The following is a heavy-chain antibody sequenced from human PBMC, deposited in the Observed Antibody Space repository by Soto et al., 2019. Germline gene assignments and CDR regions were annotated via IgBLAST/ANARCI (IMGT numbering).Heavy chain of an antibody. Sequence: EVQLVESGGGLVQPGGSLKLSCAASGFTFSGSAMHWVRQASGKGLEWVGRIRSKANSYATAYAASVKGRFTISRDDSKNTAYLQMNSLKTEDTAVYYCTRRDSSGWPVRGMDVWGQGTTVTVSS. CDR1: GFTFSGSA. CDR3: TRRDSSGWPVRGMDV. V-gene: IGHV3-73*02. CDR2: IRSKANSYAT. J-gene: IGHJ6*02. D-gene: IGHD6-19*01.